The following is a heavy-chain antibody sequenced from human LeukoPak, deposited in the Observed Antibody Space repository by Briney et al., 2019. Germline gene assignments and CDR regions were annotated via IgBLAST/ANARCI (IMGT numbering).Heavy chain of an antibody. CDR2: ISRSGNDK. J-gene: IGHJ4*02. V-gene: IGHV3-21*01. D-gene: IGHD3-3*01. CDR1: TFIFGDYN. CDR3: VRRETVFGVVTNFDY. Sequence: PGGSLRLSCAASTFIFGDYNMNWVRQDPGKGLEWVSSISRSGNDKYYADSVKGRFTISRDNAKNSLHLQMNGLRAEDTAVYYCVRRETVFGVVTNFDYWGQGVLVTVSS.